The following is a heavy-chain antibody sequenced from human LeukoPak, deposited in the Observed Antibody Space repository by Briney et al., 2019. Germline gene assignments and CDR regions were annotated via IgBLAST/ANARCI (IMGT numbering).Heavy chain of an antibody. CDR3: ARYRITMVRGVISYYYMDV. V-gene: IGHV4-34*01. Sequence: SETLSLTCAVYGGSFSGYYWSWIRQPPGKGLEWIGEINHSVSTNYNPSLKSRVTISVDTSKNQFSLKLSSVTAADTAVYYCARYRITMVRGVISYYYMDVLGKGTTVTVSS. CDR2: INHSVST. CDR1: GGSFSGYY. D-gene: IGHD3-10*01. J-gene: IGHJ6*03.